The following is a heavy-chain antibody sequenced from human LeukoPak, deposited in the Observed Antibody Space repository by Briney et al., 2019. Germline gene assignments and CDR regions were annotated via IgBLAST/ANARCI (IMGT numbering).Heavy chain of an antibody. CDR1: GFTFSDYG. CDR3: AREYMVRGVRDWYFDL. D-gene: IGHD3-10*01. J-gene: IGHJ2*01. V-gene: IGHV3-30*03. Sequence: GGSLRLSCVTSGFTFSDYGMHWVRQLPGRGLEWVAVISYDSEGYYHVDSVKGRFTISRDNSKNTLYLQMNSLRAEDTAVYYCAREYMVRGVRDWYFDLWGRGTLVTVSS. CDR2: ISYDSEGY.